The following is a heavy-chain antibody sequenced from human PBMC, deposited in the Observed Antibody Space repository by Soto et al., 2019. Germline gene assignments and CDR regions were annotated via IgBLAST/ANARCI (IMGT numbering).Heavy chain of an antibody. J-gene: IGHJ4*02. CDR1: GYTFSNYD. D-gene: IGHD3-10*01. CDR2: VNPNNGDT. V-gene: IGHV1-8*01. CDR3: AKVSRKGSAIDFDY. Sequence: QVQLVQSGAELKKPGASVKVSRKASGYTFSNYDMNWVRQATGQGTEWIGWVNPNNGDTGYAQKFQGRVTLTTDISTTTAYMALTSLRSEDTAIYYCAKVSRKGSAIDFDYWGQGTLITVSS.